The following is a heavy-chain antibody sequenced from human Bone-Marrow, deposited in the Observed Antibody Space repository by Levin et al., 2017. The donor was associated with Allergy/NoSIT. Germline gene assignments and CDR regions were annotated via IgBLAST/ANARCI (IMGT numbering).Heavy chain of an antibody. D-gene: IGHD3-3*01. CDR2: MNPNSGNT. CDR1: GYTFTSYD. CDR3: ARGSIFGGPKNYYVSAFDI. Sequence: GESLKISCKASGYTFTSYDINWVRQATGQGLEWMGWMNPNSGNTGYAQKFQGRVTMTRNTSISTAYMELSSLRSEDTAVYYCARGSIFGGPKNYYVSAFDIWGQGTMVTVSS. V-gene: IGHV1-8*01. J-gene: IGHJ3*02.